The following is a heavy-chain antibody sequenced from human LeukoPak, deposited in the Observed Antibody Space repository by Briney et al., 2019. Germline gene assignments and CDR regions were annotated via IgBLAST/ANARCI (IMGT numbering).Heavy chain of an antibody. CDR2: IKQDGSEK. V-gene: IGHV3-7*01. D-gene: IGHD6-19*01. Sequence: GGSLRLSCAASGFTFSSYWMSWVRQAPGKGLEWVANIKQDGSEKYYVDSVKGRFTISRDNAKNSLYLQMNSLRAEDTAVYYCARDPLYSSGRYPSDYWGQGTLVTVSS. CDR3: ARDPLYSSGRYPSDY. CDR1: GFTFSSYW. J-gene: IGHJ4*02.